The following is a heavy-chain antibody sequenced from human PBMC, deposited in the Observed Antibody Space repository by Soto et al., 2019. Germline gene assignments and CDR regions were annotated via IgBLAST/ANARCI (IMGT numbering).Heavy chain of an antibody. Sequence: PSETLSLTCTVTGGSVSSGRYFWTWILQPPGKGLEWIGYVYYNGNTDYNPSLKSRVTISVDTSKNQFSLKLSSVTAAETAMYYFSRVISSSWFYYFDYWGQGALVTVSS. V-gene: IGHV4-61*01. CDR3: SRVISSSWFYYFDY. CDR2: VYYNGNT. CDR1: GGSVSSGRYF. D-gene: IGHD6-13*01. J-gene: IGHJ4*02.